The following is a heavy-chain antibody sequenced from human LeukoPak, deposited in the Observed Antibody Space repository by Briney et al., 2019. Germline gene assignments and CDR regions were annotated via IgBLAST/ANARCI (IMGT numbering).Heavy chain of an antibody. CDR2: IKSKTDGGAR. V-gene: IGHV3-15*01. J-gene: IGHJ4*02. D-gene: IGHD5-12*01. CDR1: GFTFSDAW. Sequence: GSLRLSCAASGFTFSDAWMSWVRQAPGKGLEWVGRIKSKTDGGARDYAAPVKGRFTISRDDSRNMLSLQMNSLKTEDTAVYYCITLRRGYWGQGTLVTVSS. CDR3: ITLRRGY.